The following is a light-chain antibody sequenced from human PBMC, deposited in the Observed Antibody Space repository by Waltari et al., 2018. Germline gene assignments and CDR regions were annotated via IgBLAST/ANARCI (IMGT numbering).Light chain of an antibody. J-gene: IGKJ1*01. CDR1: QGVGKY. Sequence: EIVLTQSPGTLSLSPGERATLACRASQGVGKYLAWYQQSPGQSPRLLLYHTSIRATGIPDMFSGSGYGTDVSLTISRLEPEDFAVYYCQKYDFLPATFGQGTTVEIK. CDR2: HTS. CDR3: QKYDFLPAT. V-gene: IGKV3-20*01.